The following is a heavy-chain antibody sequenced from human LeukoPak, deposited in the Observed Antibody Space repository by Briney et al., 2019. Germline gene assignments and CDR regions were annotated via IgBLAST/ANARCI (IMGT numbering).Heavy chain of an antibody. Sequence: GGSLRLSCAASGFTFSSYDMPWVRQATGKGLEWVSAIGTAGDTYYPGSVKGRFTISRENAKDSLYLQMNSLRAGDTAVYYCARGVGATGYGMDVWGQGTTVTVSS. CDR3: ARGVGATGYGMDV. J-gene: IGHJ6*02. CDR2: IGTAGDT. D-gene: IGHD1-26*01. V-gene: IGHV3-13*01. CDR1: GFTFSSYD.